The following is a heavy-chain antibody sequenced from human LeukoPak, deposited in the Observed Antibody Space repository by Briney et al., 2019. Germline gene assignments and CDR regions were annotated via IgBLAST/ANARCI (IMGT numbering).Heavy chain of an antibody. J-gene: IGHJ3*02. D-gene: IGHD1-26*01. CDR1: GGSISSYY. V-gene: IGHV4-59*01. CDR2: IYYSGST. CDR3: ARDSKIVGATTAGVAFDI. Sequence: SETLSLTCTVSGGSISSYYWSWIRQPPGKGLEWIGYIYYSGSTNYNPSLKSRVTISVDTSKNQFSLKLSSVTAADTAVYYCARDSKIVGATTAGVAFDIWGQGTMVTVSS.